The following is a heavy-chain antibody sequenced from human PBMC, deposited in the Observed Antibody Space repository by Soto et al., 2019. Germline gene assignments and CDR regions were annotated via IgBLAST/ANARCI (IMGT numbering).Heavy chain of an antibody. V-gene: IGHV3-7*03. J-gene: IGHJ1*01. CDR1: GLTFTDYW. CDR2: IKQDESEK. Sequence: QAGGSLRLSCVTYGLTFTDYWMSWVRQAPGKGLEWVANIKQDESEKNYLDSVKGRFTISRDNAKNSLYLQMNSLRAEDTAVYYCARGDYLNRSGYYYFQHWGQGTPVTVSS. CDR3: ARGDYLNRSGYYYFQH. D-gene: IGHD3-22*01.